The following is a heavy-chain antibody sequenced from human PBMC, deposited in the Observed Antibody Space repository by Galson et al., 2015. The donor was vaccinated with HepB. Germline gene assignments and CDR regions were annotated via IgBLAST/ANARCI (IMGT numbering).Heavy chain of an antibody. Sequence: SLRLSCAASGFTFSSYGMHWVRQAPGKGLEWVAVIWYDGSNKYYADSVKGRFTISRDNSKNTLYLQMNSLRAEDTAVYYCAAGAVAGNWFDPWGQGTLVTVSS. D-gene: IGHD6-19*01. CDR3: AAGAVAGNWFDP. V-gene: IGHV3-33*01. CDR1: GFTFSSYG. J-gene: IGHJ5*02. CDR2: IWYDGSNK.